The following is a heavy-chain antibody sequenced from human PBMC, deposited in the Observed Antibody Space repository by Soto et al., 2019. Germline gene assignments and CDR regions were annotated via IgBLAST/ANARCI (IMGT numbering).Heavy chain of an antibody. D-gene: IGHD5-12*01. V-gene: IGHV3-53*01. CDR2: LYGGGRT. Sequence: GGSLRLSCAGSGFTVSSSYMSWVRQAPGKGLECVSVLYGGGRTFYADSVRGRFTISRDNSKNTLYLQMSSLRADDTAVYYCARANSGYDLGLGYWGRGTLVTVS. CDR3: ARANSGYDLGLGY. CDR1: GFTVSSSY. J-gene: IGHJ4*02.